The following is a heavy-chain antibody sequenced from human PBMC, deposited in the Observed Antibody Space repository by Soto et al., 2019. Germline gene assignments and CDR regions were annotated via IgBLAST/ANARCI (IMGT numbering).Heavy chain of an antibody. V-gene: IGHV3-15*07. D-gene: IGHD3-16*02. CDR1: GFTFSNAW. CDR3: TTIMITFGGVIVNGYDY. J-gene: IGHJ4*02. CDR2: IKSKTDGGTT. Sequence: GGSLRLSCAASGFTFSNAWTNWVRQAPGKGLEWVGRIKSKTDGGTTDYAAPVKGRFTISRDDSKNTLYLQMNSLKTEDTAVYYYTTIMITFGGVIVNGYDYWGQGTLVTVSS.